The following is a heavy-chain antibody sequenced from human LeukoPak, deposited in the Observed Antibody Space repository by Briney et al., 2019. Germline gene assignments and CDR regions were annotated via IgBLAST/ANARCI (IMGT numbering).Heavy chain of an antibody. J-gene: IGHJ4*02. CDR3: AREPQYSSSSH. D-gene: IGHD6-13*01. V-gene: IGHV3-13*01. Sequence: GGSLRLSCAASGFTFSSYDMHWVRQATGKGLEWVSAIGTAGDTYHPGSVKGRFTISRENAKNSLYLQMNSLRAEDTALYYCAREPQYSSSSHWGQGTLVTVSS. CDR1: GFTFSSYD. CDR2: IGTAGDT.